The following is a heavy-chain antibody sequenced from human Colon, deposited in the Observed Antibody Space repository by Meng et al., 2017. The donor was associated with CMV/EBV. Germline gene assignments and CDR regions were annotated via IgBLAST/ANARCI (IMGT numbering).Heavy chain of an antibody. CDR3: AKDGSRVTAAGTYFHY. D-gene: IGHD6-13*01. V-gene: IGHV3-21*01. Sequence: GESLKISCAASGFTFSTSSMNWVRQAPGKGLEWVSSISSTSTYTYYADSVKGRFTISRDNAKNSLYLQMNTVRAEDTAVYYCAKDGSRVTAAGTYFHYWGQGTLVTVSS. CDR1: GFTFSTSS. CDR2: ISSTSTYT. J-gene: IGHJ4*02.